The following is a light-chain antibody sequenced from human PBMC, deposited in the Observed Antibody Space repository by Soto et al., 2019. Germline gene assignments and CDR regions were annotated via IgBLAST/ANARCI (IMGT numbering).Light chain of an antibody. CDR2: GAS. Sequence: EIVLTQSPCTLSLSPGERATLSCRASQSVSSSYLAWYQQKPGQAPRLLIYGASSRATGIPDRFSGSASGTGFTLNISKLEPEDFAVYYCQQYGSSPGYTFGQGTKLEIK. V-gene: IGKV3-20*01. CDR1: QSVSSSY. CDR3: QQYGSSPGYT. J-gene: IGKJ2*01.